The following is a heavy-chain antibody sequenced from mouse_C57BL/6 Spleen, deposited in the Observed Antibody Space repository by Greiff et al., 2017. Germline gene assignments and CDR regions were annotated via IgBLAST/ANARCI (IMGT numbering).Heavy chain of an antibody. J-gene: IGHJ1*03. CDR1: GYTFTSYW. Sequence: VQLQQSGTVLARPGASVKMSCKTSGYTFTSYWMHWVKQRPGQGLEWIGAIYPGNSDTSYNQKFKGKAKLAAVTSASTAYMELSSLTNEDSAVYYCTRRECITAVVEGYFDVWGTGTTVTVSS. V-gene: IGHV1-5*01. CDR2: IYPGNSDT. D-gene: IGHD1-1*01. CDR3: TRRECITAVVEGYFDV.